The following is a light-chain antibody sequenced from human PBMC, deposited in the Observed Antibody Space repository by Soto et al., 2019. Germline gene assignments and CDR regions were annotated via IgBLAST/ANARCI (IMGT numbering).Light chain of an antibody. CDR3: QSYDNTLSGWV. CDR2: GNT. Sequence: QPVLTQPPSVSGAPGQRVTISCTGSSSNIGAGFDVHWYQQLPGTAPKLLISGNTNRPSGVPDRFSGSKSGTSASLAITGLQAEDEADYYCQSYDNTLSGWVFGGGTQLTVL. J-gene: IGLJ3*02. V-gene: IGLV1-40*01. CDR1: SSNIGAGFD.